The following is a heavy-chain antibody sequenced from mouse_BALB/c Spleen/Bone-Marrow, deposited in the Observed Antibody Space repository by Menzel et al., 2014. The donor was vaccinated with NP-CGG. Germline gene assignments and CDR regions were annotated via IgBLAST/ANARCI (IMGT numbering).Heavy chain of an antibody. CDR2: ISSGGHDT. CDR1: GFTFSSYS. Sequence: DVHLVESGGGLVKPGGSLKLSCAASGFTFSSYSMSWVRQTPEKRLEWVATISSGGHDTYYPDSVKGRFTISRDNAKNTLYLQMSSLKSEDTAMYYCSKDGGYVYSYYFDYWGQGTTLTVSS. J-gene: IGHJ2*01. V-gene: IGHV5-6-4*01. D-gene: IGHD2-2*01. CDR3: SKDGGYVYSYYFDY.